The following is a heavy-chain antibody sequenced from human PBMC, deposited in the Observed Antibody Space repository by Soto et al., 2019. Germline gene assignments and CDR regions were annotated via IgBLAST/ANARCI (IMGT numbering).Heavy chain of an antibody. CDR1: GYSFTSYW. D-gene: IGHD5-18*01. Sequence: PGESLKISCKGSGYSFTSYWISWVRQMPGKGLEWMGRIDPSDSYTNYSPSFQGHVTISADKSISTAYLQWSSLKASDTAVYYCARDLDTATYFDYWGHGTLVTVSS. CDR2: IDPSDSYT. V-gene: IGHV5-10-1*01. J-gene: IGHJ4*01. CDR3: ARDLDTATYFDY.